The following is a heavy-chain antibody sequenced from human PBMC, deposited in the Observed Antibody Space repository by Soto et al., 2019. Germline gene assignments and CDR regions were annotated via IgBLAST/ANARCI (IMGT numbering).Heavy chain of an antibody. V-gene: IGHV4-30-4*01. Sequence: PSETLSLTCTVSGGSISSGDYYWSWIRQPPGKGLEWIGYIYYSGSTYYNPSLKSRVTISVDTSKNQFSLKLSSVTAADTAVYYCARAHLIWGVPAAIIWFDPWGQGTLVTV. D-gene: IGHD2-2*01. CDR1: GGSISSGDYY. CDR3: ARAHLIWGVPAAIIWFDP. CDR2: IYYSGST. J-gene: IGHJ5*02.